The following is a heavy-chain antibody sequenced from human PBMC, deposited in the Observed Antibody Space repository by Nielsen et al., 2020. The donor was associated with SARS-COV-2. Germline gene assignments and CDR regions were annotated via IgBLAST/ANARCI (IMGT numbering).Heavy chain of an antibody. CDR2: IRGSSGRT. J-gene: IGHJ5*01. CDR1: GFTFSNYA. Sequence: GGSLRLSCAASGFTFSNYAMSWVRQTPAKGLEWVAGIRGSSGRTDYTDSVKGRFTISRDNSQNTLYLQMSRLGAEDTAIYYCAKDLSDAYDILSGYFESWGQGALVTVSS. CDR3: AKDLSDAYDILSGYFES. D-gene: IGHD3-9*01. V-gene: IGHV3-23*01.